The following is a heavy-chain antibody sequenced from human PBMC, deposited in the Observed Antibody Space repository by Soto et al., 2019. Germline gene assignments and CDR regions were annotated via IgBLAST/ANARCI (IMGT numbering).Heavy chain of an antibody. CDR1: GGSFSGYY. J-gene: IGHJ5*02. V-gene: IGHV4-34*01. CDR3: ESHSIAAFDGWFDP. Sequence: SETLSLTCAVYGGSFSGYYWSWSRQPPGKGLEWIGEINHSGSTNYNPSLKSRVTISVDTSKNQFSLKLSSVTAADTAVYYCESHSIAAFDGWFDPWGQGNLVTVS. D-gene: IGHD6-6*01. CDR2: INHSGST.